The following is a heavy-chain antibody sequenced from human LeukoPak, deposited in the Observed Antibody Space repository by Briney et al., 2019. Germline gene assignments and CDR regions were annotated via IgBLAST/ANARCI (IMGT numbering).Heavy chain of an antibody. V-gene: IGHV3-53*01. Sequence: GGSLRLSCAASGVTVSSNYMSWGRDAPGKGLEWVSVIYSGGSTYYADSVKGRFTISRDNSKNTLYPQMNSLKAEDTAVYYCATQKWELLYFDYCGQGTLVTVSS. CDR2: IYSGGST. CDR1: GVTVSSNY. D-gene: IGHD1-26*01. CDR3: ATQKWELLYFDY. J-gene: IGHJ4*02.